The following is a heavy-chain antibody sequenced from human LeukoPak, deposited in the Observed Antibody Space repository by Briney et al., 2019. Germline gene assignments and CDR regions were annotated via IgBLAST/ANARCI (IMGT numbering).Heavy chain of an antibody. CDR3: ARDCLRWLQLKDY. Sequence: ASVKVSCKASGYTFTSNYIHWVRQAPGQGLEWMGMIYPRDGSTSYAQKFQGRVTVTRDTSTSTVHMELSGLRAEDTAVYYCARDCLRWLQLKDYWGQGTLVTVSS. D-gene: IGHD5-24*01. J-gene: IGHJ4*02. V-gene: IGHV1-46*01. CDR2: IYPRDGST. CDR1: GYTFTSNY.